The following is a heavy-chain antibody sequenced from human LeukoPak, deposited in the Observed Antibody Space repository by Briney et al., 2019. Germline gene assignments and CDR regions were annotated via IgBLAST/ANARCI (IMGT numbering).Heavy chain of an antibody. CDR2: ISGSAGST. CDR1: GFIFSNYA. Sequence: PGGSLRLSCAASGFIFSNYAMNWVRQAPGKGLEWVSAISGSAGSTNYADSVKGRFTISRDNSKNTPYLQMNSLRAAAQTVVYCARPDYYYGSGTSTYFGMDVWGQGTTVTVSS. V-gene: IGHV3-23*01. J-gene: IGHJ6*02. CDR3: ARPDYYYGSGTSTYFGMDV. D-gene: IGHD3-10*01.